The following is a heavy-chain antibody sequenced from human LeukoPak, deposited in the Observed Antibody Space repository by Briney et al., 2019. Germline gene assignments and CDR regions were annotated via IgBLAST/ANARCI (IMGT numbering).Heavy chain of an antibody. CDR1: GYTFTGYY. D-gene: IGHD5-12*01. Sequence: ASVKASCKASGYTFTGYYTHWVRQAPGQGLEWMGWINPNSGGTNYAQKFQGRVTMTRDTSISTAYMELSRLRSDDTAVYYCAREILMGYDYLYYWGQGTLVTVSS. CDR2: INPNSGGT. J-gene: IGHJ4*02. V-gene: IGHV1-2*02. CDR3: AREILMGYDYLYY.